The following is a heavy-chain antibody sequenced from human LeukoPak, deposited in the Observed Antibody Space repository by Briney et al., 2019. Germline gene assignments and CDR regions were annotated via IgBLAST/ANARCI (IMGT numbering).Heavy chain of an antibody. D-gene: IGHD3-10*01. Sequence: GGSLRLSCAASGFTFDDYTMHWVRQAPGKGLEWVSLISWDGGSTYYADSVKGRFTISRDNSKNSLYLQMNSLRTEDTALYYCAKGMDGSGSYNYYYYYYMDVWGKGTTVTVSS. V-gene: IGHV3-43*01. CDR1: GFTFDDYT. CDR3: AKGMDGSGSYNYYYYYYMDV. CDR2: ISWDGGST. J-gene: IGHJ6*03.